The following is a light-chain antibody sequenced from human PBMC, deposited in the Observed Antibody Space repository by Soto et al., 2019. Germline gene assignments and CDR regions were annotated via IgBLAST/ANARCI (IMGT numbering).Light chain of an antibody. Sequence: EIVLTQSPGTLSLSPGERATLSCRASESVSNNQLAWYQQKLGQAPRLLIYGASSRATGIPDRFSASGSGTDFTRTIRGQEAEDFAVYYCLQYGSSPRTFGQGTKVEVK. CDR1: ESVSNNQ. CDR2: GAS. V-gene: IGKV3-20*01. J-gene: IGKJ1*01. CDR3: LQYGSSPRT.